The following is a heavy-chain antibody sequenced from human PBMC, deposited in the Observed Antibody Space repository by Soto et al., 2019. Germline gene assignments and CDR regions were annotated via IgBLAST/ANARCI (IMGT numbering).Heavy chain of an antibody. CDR2: SIPIFGTA. CDR3: ARVHYYDSSGYYPPTSS. J-gene: IGHJ5*02. CDR1: GGTFSSYA. Sequence: QVQLVQSGAEVKKPGSSVKVSCKASGGTFSSYAISWLRQAPGQGLEWMGGSIPIFGTANYAQKFQGRVTITADESTSTAYMELSSLSSDDTAVYYCARVHYYDSSGYYPPTSSWGQGTMVTVSS. V-gene: IGHV1-69*01. D-gene: IGHD3-22*01.